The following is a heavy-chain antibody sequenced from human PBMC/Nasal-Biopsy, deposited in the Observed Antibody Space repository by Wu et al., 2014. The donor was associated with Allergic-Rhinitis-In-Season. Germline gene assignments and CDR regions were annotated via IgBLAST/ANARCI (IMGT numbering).Heavy chain of an antibody. Sequence: SGISGSAGGTYYADSLKGRFIISRDNSMNTLYLQMNSLRVDDTAVYYCAKERDLGDGGVFDVWGQGTMVTVSS. J-gene: IGHJ3*01. CDR2: ISGSAGGT. D-gene: IGHD2-8*02. CDR3: AKERDLGDGGVFDV. V-gene: IGHV3-23*01.